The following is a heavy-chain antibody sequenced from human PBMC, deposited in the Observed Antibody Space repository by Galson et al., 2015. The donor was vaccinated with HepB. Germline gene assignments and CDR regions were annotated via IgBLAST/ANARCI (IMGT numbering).Heavy chain of an antibody. J-gene: IGHJ3*02. CDR2: IIPIFGTA. V-gene: IGHV1-69*13. D-gene: IGHD2-2*01. CDR3: ARPQYCSSTSCSHDAFDI. CDR1: GGTFSSYA. Sequence: SVKVSCKASGGTFSSYAISWVRQAPGQGLEWMGGIIPIFGTANYAQKFQGRVTITADESTSTAYMELSSLRSEDTAVYYCARPQYCSSTSCSHDAFDIWGQGAMVTVSS.